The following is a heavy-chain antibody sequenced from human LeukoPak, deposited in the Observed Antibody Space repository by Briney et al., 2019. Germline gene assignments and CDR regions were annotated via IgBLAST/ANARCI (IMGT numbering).Heavy chain of an antibody. D-gene: IGHD2-2*01. CDR3: AREGHCSTTSCALDAIEI. CDR1: GFTFSSYS. V-gene: IGHV3-48*01. CDR2: ISSSSGTI. J-gene: IGHJ3*02. Sequence: PGGSLRLSCATSGFTFSSYSMNWVRQAPGKGLEWVSYISSSSGTIYYADSVKGRFTISRDNAKNSLSLQMYSLRAEDTAVYYCAREGHCSTTSCALDAIEIWGQGTLVAVSS.